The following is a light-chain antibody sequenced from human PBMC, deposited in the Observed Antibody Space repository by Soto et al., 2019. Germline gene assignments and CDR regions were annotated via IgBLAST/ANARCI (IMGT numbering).Light chain of an antibody. J-gene: IGLJ1*01. Sequence: QSALTQPPSASGSPGQTVTISCTGTSSDVGGYNFVSWHRQHPGKAPKLMLYDVSKRPSGVPDRFSGSKSGNTASLTVSGLQAEDEADYYCCSCAGNNYYVFGTGTKLTVL. CDR2: DVS. CDR3: CSCAGNNYYV. V-gene: IGLV2-8*01. CDR1: SSDVGGYNF.